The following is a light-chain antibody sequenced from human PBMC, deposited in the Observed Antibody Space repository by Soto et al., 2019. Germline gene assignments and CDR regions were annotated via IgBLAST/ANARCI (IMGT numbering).Light chain of an antibody. CDR2: EGN. V-gene: IGLV2-23*01. CDR3: CSAADVTTYV. J-gene: IGLJ1*01. Sequence: QSALTQPASVSGSPGQSITISCTGTSNDVGSYDLVSWYQQHPGKAPKLIIFEGNKRPSWVSNRFSGSKSGNTASLTIAGLQPDDEAYYYCCSAADVTTYVFGNGTKLTVL. CDR1: SNDVGSYDL.